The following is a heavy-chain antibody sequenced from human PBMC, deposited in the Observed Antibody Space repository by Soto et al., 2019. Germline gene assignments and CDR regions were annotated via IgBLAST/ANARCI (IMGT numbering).Heavy chain of an antibody. V-gene: IGHV1-18*01. CDR2: ISAYNGNT. D-gene: IGHD3-10*01. J-gene: IGHJ4*02. Sequence: ASVKVSCKASGYTFTSYGISWVRQAPGQGLEWMGWISAYNGNTNYAQKLQGRVTMTTDTSTSTAYMELRSLRSDDTAVYYCARDPYYGSGSSYYFDYWGQGTLVTVLL. CDR1: GYTFTSYG. CDR3: ARDPYYGSGSSYYFDY.